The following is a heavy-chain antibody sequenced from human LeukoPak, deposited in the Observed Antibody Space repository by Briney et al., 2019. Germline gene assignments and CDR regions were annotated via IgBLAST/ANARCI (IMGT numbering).Heavy chain of an antibody. CDR1: GDPLNVNLYY. CDR3: VRDGRFDSACFDS. CDR2: FYSSGST. V-gene: IGHV4-39*07. Sequence: PSETLSLTCNVSGDPLNVNLYYWGWIRQSPGKGLEWIGAFYSSGSTSSHSSLKSRVTISVDTSRTQLSLKLDSVTDTDTAVYYCVRDGRFDSACFDSWGPGILVTVSS. J-gene: IGHJ4*02. D-gene: IGHD6-19*01.